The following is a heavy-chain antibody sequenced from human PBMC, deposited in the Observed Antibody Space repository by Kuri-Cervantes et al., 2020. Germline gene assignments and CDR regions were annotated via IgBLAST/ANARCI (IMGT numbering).Heavy chain of an antibody. CDR3: ARVPAWGAARWFDP. D-gene: IGHD1-26*01. Sequence: ASVKVSCKASGGTFSSYAISWVRQAPGQGLEWMGWIKPNSDDTNCAQKFQGRVTMTRDTSISTAYMELSRLRSDDTAVYYCARVPAWGAARWFDPWGQGTLVTVSS. J-gene: IGHJ5*02. CDR2: IKPNSDDT. CDR1: GGTFSSYA. V-gene: IGHV1-2*02.